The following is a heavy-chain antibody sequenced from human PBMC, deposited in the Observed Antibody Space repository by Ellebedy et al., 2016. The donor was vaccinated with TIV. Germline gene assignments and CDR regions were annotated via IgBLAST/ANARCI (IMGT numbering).Heavy chain of an antibody. CDR1: GYTFYIYG. V-gene: IGHV1-18*01. D-gene: IGHD2-15*01. CDR3: ARALGGRPDDY. Sequence: ASVKVSCXASGYTFYIYGITWVRQAPGQGLEWMGWISAYNGNTNYVQKLQGRVTMTTDTSTNTAYMELRSLRSDDTAVYYCARALGGRPDDYWGQGTLVTVSS. J-gene: IGHJ4*02. CDR2: ISAYNGNT.